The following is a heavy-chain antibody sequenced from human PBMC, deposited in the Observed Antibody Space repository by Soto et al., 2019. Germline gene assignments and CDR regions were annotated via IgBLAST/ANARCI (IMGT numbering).Heavy chain of an antibody. V-gene: IGHV4-39*01. Sequence: TLSLPCAVSGGSISGSYYYWGWLRQSPGRGPEWIGSVFYTGFTSYNPSLESRVSVSVDTSKNQFSLKVSAVTAADTAVYYCASSQKGYNWNYFDHWGQGALVTVSS. CDR3: ASSQKGYNWNYFDH. D-gene: IGHD1-20*01. J-gene: IGHJ4*02. CDR2: VFYTGFT. CDR1: GGSISGSYYY.